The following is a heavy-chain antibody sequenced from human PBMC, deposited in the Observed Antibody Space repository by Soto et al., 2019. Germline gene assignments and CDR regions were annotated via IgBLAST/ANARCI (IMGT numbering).Heavy chain of an antibody. CDR3: ATDFWTVRGVFDY. Sequence: GESLKISCAASGFTFSNFAMNWVRQAPGKGLEWVSAISGSGDSTYYADSVKGRFTISSDNSKNTLYLQMNSLRAEDTAVYYCATDFWTVRGVFDYWGQGTLVTVSS. V-gene: IGHV3-23*01. CDR1: GFTFSNFA. J-gene: IGHJ4*02. D-gene: IGHD3-10*01. CDR2: ISGSGDST.